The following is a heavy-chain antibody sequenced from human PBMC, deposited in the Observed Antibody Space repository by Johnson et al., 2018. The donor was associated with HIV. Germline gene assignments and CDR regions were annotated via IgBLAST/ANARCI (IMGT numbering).Heavy chain of an antibody. J-gene: IGHJ3*02. CDR2: IKQNGSEK. Sequence: VQLVESGGGLVQPGGSLRLSCAASGFTFSNYWMSWVRQAPGKGLEWVANIKQNGSEKYYVDSVKGRFTISRDNPKKSLYLQMNSLRGEDTAVYYCARDFRRHAFDMWGQGTMVTVSS. CDR1: GFTFSNYW. CDR3: ARDFRRHAFDM. D-gene: IGHD6-6*01. V-gene: IGHV3-7*05.